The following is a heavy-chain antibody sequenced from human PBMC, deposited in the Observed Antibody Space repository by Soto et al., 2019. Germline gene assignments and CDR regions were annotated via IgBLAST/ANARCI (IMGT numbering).Heavy chain of an antibody. CDR3: AREFGDYYDSSGYYSGLPFDP. CDR2: INPSGGST. CDR1: GYTLTSYY. Sequence: ASVKVSCKASGYTLTSYYMHWVRQAPGQGLEWMGIINPSGGSTSYAQKFQGRVTMTRDTSTSTVYMELSSLRSEDTAVYYCAREFGDYYDSSGYYSGLPFDPWGQGTLVTVSS. D-gene: IGHD3-22*01. J-gene: IGHJ5*02. V-gene: IGHV1-46*01.